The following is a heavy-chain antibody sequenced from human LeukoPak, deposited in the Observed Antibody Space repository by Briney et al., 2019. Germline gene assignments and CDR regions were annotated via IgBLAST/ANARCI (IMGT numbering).Heavy chain of an antibody. Sequence: GESLKISCKGSGYSFTSYWIGWVRLMPGKGLEWMGIIYPGDSDTRYSPSFQGQVTISADKSISTAYLQWSSLKASDTAMYYCAIVGVVVAAYDAFDIWGQGTMVTVSS. D-gene: IGHD2-15*01. CDR2: IYPGDSDT. CDR1: GYSFTSYW. V-gene: IGHV5-51*01. CDR3: AIVGVVVAAYDAFDI. J-gene: IGHJ3*02.